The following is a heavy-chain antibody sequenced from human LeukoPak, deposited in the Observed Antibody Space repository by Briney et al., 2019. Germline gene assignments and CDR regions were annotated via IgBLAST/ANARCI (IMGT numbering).Heavy chain of an antibody. Sequence: GGSLRLSCAASGFTFSSYAMSWVRQAPGKGLEWVSAISGSGCSTYYADSVKGRFTISRDNSKNTLYLQMNSLRAEDTAVYYCALHKFGEPRFDYWGQGTLVTVSS. CDR2: ISGSGCST. J-gene: IGHJ4*02. V-gene: IGHV3-23*01. D-gene: IGHD3-10*01. CDR1: GFTFSSYA. CDR3: ALHKFGEPRFDY.